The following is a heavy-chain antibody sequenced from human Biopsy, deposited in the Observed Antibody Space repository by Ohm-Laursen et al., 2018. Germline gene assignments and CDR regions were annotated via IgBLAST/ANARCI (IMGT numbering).Heavy chain of an antibody. D-gene: IGHD3-9*01. CDR1: GGTFSNYG. CDR2: NIPILGTG. CDR3: ATKLTGYFHH. V-gene: IGHV1-69*06. J-gene: IGHJ1*01. Sequence: SSVTVSCKAPGGTFSNYGVNWVRQAPGQGLEWLGGNIPILGTGNYAQKFQDRVTVAADTSTSTATMELGSLRSGDAAVYYCATKLTGYFHHWGQGTLVIVSS.